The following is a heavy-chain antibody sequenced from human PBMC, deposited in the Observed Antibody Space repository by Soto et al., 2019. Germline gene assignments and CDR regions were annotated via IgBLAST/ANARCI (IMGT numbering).Heavy chain of an antibody. D-gene: IGHD3-10*01. V-gene: IGHV4-31*03. Sequence: SETLSLTCTVSGVSISSGGYCWSWIRQHPGKGLEWIGYIYYSGSTYYNPSLKSRVTISVDTSKNQFSLKLSSVTAADTAVYYCARLVRGVTQPWFDPWGQGTLVTVSS. CDR2: IYYSGST. CDR3: ARLVRGVTQPWFDP. CDR1: GVSISSGGYC. J-gene: IGHJ5*02.